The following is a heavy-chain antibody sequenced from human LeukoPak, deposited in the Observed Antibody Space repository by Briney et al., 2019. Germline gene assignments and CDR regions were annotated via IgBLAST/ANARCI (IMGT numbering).Heavy chain of an antibody. V-gene: IGHV4-30-4*01. CDR3: VRRMVGAIRPFDY. D-gene: IGHD1-26*01. CDR2: MYYSGST. J-gene: IGHJ4*02. Sequence: SETLSLTGTVSGGSISNGDYYWSWIRQPPGKGLEWIGYMYYSGSTYYNPSLRSRVTISVDTSKNQFSLRLSSVTAADTAIYYCVRRMVGAIRPFDYWGQGTLFTVSS. CDR1: GGSISNGDYY.